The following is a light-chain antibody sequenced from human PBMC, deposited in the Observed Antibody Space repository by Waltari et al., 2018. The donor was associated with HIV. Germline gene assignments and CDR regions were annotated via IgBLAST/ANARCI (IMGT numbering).Light chain of an antibody. CDR3: AARDDSLNVWV. CDR1: TPNVGSNL. J-gene: IGLJ3*02. CDR2: SNN. V-gene: IGLV1-44*01. Sequence: QSFLTQPPSAPGTPGRGVAISCSGNTPNVGSNLVNWYRQVPGTAPKLLMFSNNQRPAGVTDRFSGSKSGTSASLAIKGLQSEDEADYYCAARDDSLNVWVFGGGTKLTVL.